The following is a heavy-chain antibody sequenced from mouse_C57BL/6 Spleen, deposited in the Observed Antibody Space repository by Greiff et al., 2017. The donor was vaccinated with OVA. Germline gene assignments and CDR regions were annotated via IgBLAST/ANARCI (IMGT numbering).Heavy chain of an antibody. CDR2: INPSTGGT. J-gene: IGHJ4*01. D-gene: IGHD2-4*01. V-gene: IGHV1-43*01. CDR1: GYSFTGYY. Sequence: EVQLQQSGPELVKPGASVKISCKASGYSFTGYYMHWVKQSSEKSLEWIGEINPSTGGTSYNQKFKGKATLTVDKSSSTAYMQLKSLTSEDSAVYYCEARDYDDEGYAMDYWGQGTSVTVSS. CDR3: EARDYDDEGYAMDY.